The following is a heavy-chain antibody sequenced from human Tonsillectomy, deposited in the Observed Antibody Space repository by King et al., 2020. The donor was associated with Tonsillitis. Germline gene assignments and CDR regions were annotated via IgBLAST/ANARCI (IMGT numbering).Heavy chain of an antibody. J-gene: IGHJ5*02. D-gene: IGHD5-24*01. Sequence: VQLVESGGGLVQPGGSLRLSCEGSGFMFSDYSMHWLRQAPGKGPEWVSYISSSSTTIYHADSVKGRFTISRDNVRRSVYLQMNSLSDEETAMYYCARVEDGYRSAAGTWFDPWGQGTLVIVSS. CDR3: ARVEDGYRSAAGTWFDP. CDR2: ISSSSTTI. CDR1: GFMFSDYS. V-gene: IGHV3-48*02.